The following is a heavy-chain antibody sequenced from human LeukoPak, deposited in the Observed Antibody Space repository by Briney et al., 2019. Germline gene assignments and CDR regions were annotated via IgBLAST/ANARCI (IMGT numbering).Heavy chain of an antibody. CDR1: GYTFTGYY. J-gene: IGHJ4*02. CDR2: INPNSGGT. V-gene: IGHV1-2*06. CDR3: ARGGADY. D-gene: IGHD3-16*01. Sequence: ASVKVSCKASGYTFTGYYIYWVRQAPGQGLEWMGQINPNSGGTNYAQKFQGRVTMTWDTSISTAYMELSSLRPDDTAVYYCARGGADYWGQGTLVTVSS.